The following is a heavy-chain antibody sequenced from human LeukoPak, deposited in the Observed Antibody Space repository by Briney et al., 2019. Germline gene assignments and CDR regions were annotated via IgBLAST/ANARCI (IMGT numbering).Heavy chain of an antibody. CDR1: GFTFSSYS. Sequence: PGGSLRLSCAASGFTFSSYSMNWVRQAPGKGLEWVSSISTSSDYIYYADSLKGRFTVSRDNAKNSLYLQMNSLRADDTAVYYCATDRAGSSGSIPFDYWGQGTLVTVSS. D-gene: IGHD3-22*01. CDR2: ISTSSDYI. CDR3: ATDRAGSSGSIPFDY. J-gene: IGHJ4*02. V-gene: IGHV3-21*01.